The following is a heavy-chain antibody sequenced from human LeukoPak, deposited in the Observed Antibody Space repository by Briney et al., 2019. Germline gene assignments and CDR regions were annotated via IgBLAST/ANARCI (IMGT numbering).Heavy chain of an antibody. D-gene: IGHD3-10*01. J-gene: IGHJ4*02. V-gene: IGHV3-48*03. CDR2: ISSSGSTL. CDR3: ARVGLGSYYNIDQ. CDR1: GFTFSGYD. Sequence: GGSLRFSCAASGFTFSGYDMNGVRQAPGKGLEWISYISSSGSTLYYTDSVKGRFTISRDNAKNSLYLQMNSLRAEDTAVYYCARVGLGSYYNIDQWGQGTPVSVSS.